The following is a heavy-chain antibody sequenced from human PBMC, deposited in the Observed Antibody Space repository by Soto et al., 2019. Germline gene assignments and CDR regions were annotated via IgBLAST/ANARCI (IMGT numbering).Heavy chain of an antibody. CDR1: GFTFSSYA. J-gene: IGHJ3*02. CDR3: ARSRSSILDAFDI. D-gene: IGHD6-13*01. Sequence: GGSLRLSCAASGFTFSSYAMSWVRQAPGKGLEWVASMNEYGSERYYVDSVKGRFTISRDNAKNSLYLQMNSLRAEDTAVYYCARSRSSILDAFDIWGQGTMVTVSS. V-gene: IGHV3-7*04. CDR2: MNEYGSER.